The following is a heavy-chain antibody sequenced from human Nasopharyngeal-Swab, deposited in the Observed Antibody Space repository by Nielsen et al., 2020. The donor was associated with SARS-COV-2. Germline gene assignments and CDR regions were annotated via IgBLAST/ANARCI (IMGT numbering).Heavy chain of an antibody. CDR1: GGSISSYY. Sequence: SETLSLTCTVSGGSISSYYWSWIRQPPGKGLEWIGYIYYSGSTNYNPSLKSRVTISVDTSKNQFSLKLSSVTAADTAVYYCARTAAAGTQGDAFDIWGQGTMATVSS. CDR3: ARTAAAGTQGDAFDI. V-gene: IGHV4-59*01. CDR2: IYYSGST. D-gene: IGHD6-13*01. J-gene: IGHJ3*02.